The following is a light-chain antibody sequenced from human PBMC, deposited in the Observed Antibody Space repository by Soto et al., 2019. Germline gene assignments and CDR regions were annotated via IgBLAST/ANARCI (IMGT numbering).Light chain of an antibody. CDR3: QQYHNWTHRAHT. V-gene: IGKV3-15*01. CDR2: GAS. J-gene: IGKJ2*01. CDR1: QSVSSN. Sequence: EIVMTQSPATLSVSPGERATLSCRASQSVSSNLAWYQQKPGQAPRLLIYGASTRATGIPARFSGSGSGTECTLSISSLQSVDFEVYYVQQYHNWTHRAHTFGQGTKLEIK.